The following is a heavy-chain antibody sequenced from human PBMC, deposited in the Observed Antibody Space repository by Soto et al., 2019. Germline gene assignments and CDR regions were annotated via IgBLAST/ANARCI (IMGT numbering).Heavy chain of an antibody. Sequence: QVQLQQWGAGLLKPSETLSLTCAVYGGSFSGYYWNWIRQSPGKGLEWIGKINHSGSTNYNPSLKSRVTILVDTSKNQVSLKMLSVTAADTAVYYCARADDYRDPRDAFDTLGQGTMVTVSS. CDR1: GGSFSGYY. CDR2: INHSGST. V-gene: IGHV4-34*01. CDR3: ARADDYRDPRDAFDT. J-gene: IGHJ3*02. D-gene: IGHD4-17*01.